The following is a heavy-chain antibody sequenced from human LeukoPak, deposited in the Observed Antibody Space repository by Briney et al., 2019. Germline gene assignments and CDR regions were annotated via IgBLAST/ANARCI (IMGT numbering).Heavy chain of an antibody. Sequence: KPSETLSLTCTVSGGSISSYYWSWIRQPPGKGLEWIGEINHSGSANYNPSLKSRVTISLDTSKNQFSLKVSSVTAADTAVYYCAXGQGTVTTHWGQGTLVTVSS. V-gene: IGHV4-34*01. J-gene: IGHJ4*02. CDR1: GGSISSYY. D-gene: IGHD4-17*01. CDR3: AXGQGTVTTH. CDR2: INHSGSA.